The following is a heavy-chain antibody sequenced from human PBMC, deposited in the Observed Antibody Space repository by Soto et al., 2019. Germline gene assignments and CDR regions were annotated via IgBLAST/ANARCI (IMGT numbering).Heavy chain of an antibody. CDR2: IDWDDDE. D-gene: IGHD3-16*02. J-gene: IGHJ4*02. V-gene: IGHV2-70*11. CDR1: GFSLSSSGMS. Sequence: SGPTLVKPTQTLTLTCTFSGFSLSSSGMSVNWIRQPPGKAMEWLARIDWDDDEYYFTSLKTRLTISKDTSKNQVVLTMTNMDPVDTATYYCARSNFYDFIWGSHLHTYFDYWGQGTLVTVSS. CDR3: ARSNFYDFIWGSHLHTYFDY.